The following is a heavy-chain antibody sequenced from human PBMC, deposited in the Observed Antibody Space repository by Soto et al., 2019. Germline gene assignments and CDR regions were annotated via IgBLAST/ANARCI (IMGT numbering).Heavy chain of an antibody. D-gene: IGHD6-19*01. CDR1: GFSLRTSGVG. V-gene: IGHV2-5*01. CDR3: AKSGSSGWYGWYDP. J-gene: IGHJ5*02. Sequence: SGPTLVNPTQTLTLTCVFSGFSLRTSGVGVGWIRQPPGKALEWLGFIYWNDDKRYSPSLKSRLTITKDTSKNQVVLTMTNMDPVDTATYYCAKSGSSGWYGWYDPWGQGTLVTVSS. CDR2: IYWNDDK.